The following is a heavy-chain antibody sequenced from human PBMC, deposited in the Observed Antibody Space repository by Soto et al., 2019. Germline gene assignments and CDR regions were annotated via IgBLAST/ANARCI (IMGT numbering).Heavy chain of an antibody. CDR3: ATEDSDIKTAASDF. D-gene: IGHD1-26*01. J-gene: IGHJ4*02. V-gene: IGHV3-21*01. CDR1: GFAFSNSG. Sequence: EGCLRRSWTASGFAFSNSGINSVRRIPGKALEKVSSISKSDYTYYSDSVKGRFTISRDNAKNSVSLQMNTLRVEDTAVYYCATEDSDIKTAASDFWRQRSPVAVSS. CDR2: ISKSDYT.